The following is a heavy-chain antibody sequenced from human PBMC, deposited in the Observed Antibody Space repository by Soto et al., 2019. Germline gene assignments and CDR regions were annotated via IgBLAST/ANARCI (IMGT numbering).Heavy chain of an antibody. CDR3: TRDKYYDSSGYSDFDY. CDR2: IRSKTYGGTT. J-gene: IGHJ4*02. CDR1: GFTFGDYA. Sequence: LRLSCTASGFTFGDYAMSWFRQAPGKGLEWVGFIRSKTYGGTTEYAASVKGRFTISRDDSKSIAYLQMNSLKTEDTAVYYCTRDKYYDSSGYSDFDYWGQGTLVTVSS. D-gene: IGHD3-22*01. V-gene: IGHV3-49*03.